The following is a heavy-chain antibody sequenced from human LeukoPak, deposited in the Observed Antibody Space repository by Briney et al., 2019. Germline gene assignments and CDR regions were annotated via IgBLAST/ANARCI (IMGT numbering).Heavy chain of an antibody. Sequence: SETLSLACAVYGGSFSVYYCSWIRQPPGKGLEWIGEINHSGSTNYNPSLKSRVTISVDTSKNQFSLKLSSVTAADTAVYYCARGPIAAAVSNWFDPWGQGTLVTVSS. V-gene: IGHV4-34*01. J-gene: IGHJ5*02. CDR1: GGSFSVYY. CDR3: ARGPIAAAVSNWFDP. CDR2: INHSGST. D-gene: IGHD6-13*01.